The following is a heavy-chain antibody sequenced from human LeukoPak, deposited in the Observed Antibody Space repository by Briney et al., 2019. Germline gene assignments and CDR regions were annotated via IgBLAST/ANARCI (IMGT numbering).Heavy chain of an antibody. Sequence: SETLSLTCAVYGGSFSGYYWSRIRQPPGKGLEWIGEINHSGSTNYNPSLKSRVTISVDTSKNQFSLKLSSVTAADTAVYYCARVPFITMVRGVIDYWGQGTLVTVSS. CDR3: ARVPFITMVRGVIDY. CDR1: GGSFSGYY. J-gene: IGHJ4*02. V-gene: IGHV4-34*01. D-gene: IGHD3-10*01. CDR2: INHSGST.